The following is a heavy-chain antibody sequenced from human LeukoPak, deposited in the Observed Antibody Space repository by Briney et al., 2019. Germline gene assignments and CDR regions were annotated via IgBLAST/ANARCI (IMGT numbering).Heavy chain of an antibody. V-gene: IGHV1-69*05. J-gene: IGHJ6*03. D-gene: IGHD2-2*01. CDR2: IIPIFGTA. CDR1: GGTFSSYA. Sequence: SVKVSCKASGGTFSSYAISWVRQAPGQGLEWMGGIIPIFGTANYAQKFQGRVTITTNESTSTAYMELSSLRSEDTAVYYCARDGFYCSSTSCHGDWDYYYMDVWGKGTTVTVSS. CDR3: ARDGFYCSSTSCHGDWDYYYMDV.